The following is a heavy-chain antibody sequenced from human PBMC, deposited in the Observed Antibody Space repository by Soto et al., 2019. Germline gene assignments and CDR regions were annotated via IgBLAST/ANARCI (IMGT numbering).Heavy chain of an antibody. CDR2: MNSDGSTT. CDR1: GFTFGNYW. V-gene: IGHV3-74*01. J-gene: IGHJ4*02. CDR3: ATAEVDY. Sequence: GGSLRLSCAASGFTFGNYWMHWVRQAPGKGLEWVSRMNSDGSTTNYADSVKGRFTVSRDNAKNTLYLQMNSLRAEDTAGYYCATAEVDYWGPGTLVTVSS.